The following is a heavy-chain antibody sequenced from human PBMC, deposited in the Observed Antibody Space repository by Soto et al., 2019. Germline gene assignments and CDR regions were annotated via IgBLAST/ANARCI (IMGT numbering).Heavy chain of an antibody. CDR2: IYYRGST. D-gene: IGHD6-19*01. Sequence: QVHLQQSGPGLVKPSETLSLTCTVSGGSISSYYWSWIRQPPGKGLEWIGFIYYRGSTNYNPSLQSRGTISVDTSKIQFSLKLSSVTAADTAVYYCARPYSSGWYAAFDIWGQGTMVTVSS. CDR1: GGSISSYY. CDR3: ARPYSSGWYAAFDI. V-gene: IGHV4-59*08. J-gene: IGHJ3*02.